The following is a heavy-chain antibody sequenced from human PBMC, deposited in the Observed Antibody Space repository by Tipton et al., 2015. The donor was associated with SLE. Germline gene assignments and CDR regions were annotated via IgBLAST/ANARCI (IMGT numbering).Heavy chain of an antibody. Sequence: TLSLTCAVYGGSFSDYSWSWIRQPPGKGLEWIGEINHSGSTNYNPSLKSRVTISIDTSKNQFSLRLSSATAADPAVYYCARDCTTGVCYTTSFDYWGQGTLVTVSP. CDR2: INHSGST. J-gene: IGHJ4*02. CDR1: GGSFSDYS. CDR3: ARDCTTGVCYTTSFDY. D-gene: IGHD2-8*01. V-gene: IGHV4-34*01.